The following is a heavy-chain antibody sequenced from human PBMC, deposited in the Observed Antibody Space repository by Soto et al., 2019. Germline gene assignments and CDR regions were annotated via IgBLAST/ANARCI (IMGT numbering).Heavy chain of an antibody. J-gene: IGHJ6*02. V-gene: IGHV3-48*02. CDR3: ARVVVVIPPGYYYAMDV. CDR2: ITSSSDTI. CDR1: GFTFRSFH. Sequence: GGSLTLSCAASGFTFRSFHLNWVRQAPGRGLEWVAYITSSSDTIYYSDSVKGRFTISRDNGKNSLFLQMNSLRDEDTAVYYCARVVVVIPPGYYYAMDVWGQGT. D-gene: IGHD3-22*01.